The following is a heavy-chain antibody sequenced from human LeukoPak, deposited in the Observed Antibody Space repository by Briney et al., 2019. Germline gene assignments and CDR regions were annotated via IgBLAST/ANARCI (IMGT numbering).Heavy chain of an antibody. V-gene: IGHV4-38-2*02. CDR1: GYSISSGYY. Sequence: SETLSLTCTVSGYSISSGYYWGWIRQPPGKGLEWIGSIYHSGSTYYNPSLKSRVTISVDTSKNQFSLKLSSVTAADTAVYYCASLGYCSGGSCYSSFDYWGQGTLVTVSS. J-gene: IGHJ4*02. CDR2: IYHSGST. CDR3: ASLGYCSGGSCYSSFDY. D-gene: IGHD2-15*01.